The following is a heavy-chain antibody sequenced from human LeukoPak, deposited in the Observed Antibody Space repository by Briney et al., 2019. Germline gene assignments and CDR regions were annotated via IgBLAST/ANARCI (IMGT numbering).Heavy chain of an antibody. CDR1: GASVRGYY. CDR2: INHSGST. J-gene: IGHJ4*02. D-gene: IGHD2-15*01. Sequence: SETLSLTCTVSGASVRGYYWSWIRQPPGKGLEWIGSINHSGSTYYNPSLKGRVTISVDTSKNQFSLKLSSVTAADTAVYYWARDNIVVVTATKAYYFDYWGQGTLVTVSS. CDR3: ARDNIVVVTATKAYYFDY. V-gene: IGHV4-38-2*02.